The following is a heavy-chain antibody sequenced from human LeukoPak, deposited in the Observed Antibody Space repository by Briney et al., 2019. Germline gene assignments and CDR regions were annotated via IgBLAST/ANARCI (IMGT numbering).Heavy chain of an antibody. V-gene: IGHV3-23*01. Sequence: GGSLRLSRAASGFTFSNCAMTWVRQAPGKGLEWVSSISGSGASTYYTDSVKGRFTISRDNSKNTVYLQMNSLRAEDTAVYYCAKDQSRVGGSDPFDSWGQGDDVIVSS. J-gene: IGHJ4*02. CDR1: GFTFSNCA. CDR3: AKDQSRVGGSDPFDS. CDR2: ISGSGAST. D-gene: IGHD1-26*01.